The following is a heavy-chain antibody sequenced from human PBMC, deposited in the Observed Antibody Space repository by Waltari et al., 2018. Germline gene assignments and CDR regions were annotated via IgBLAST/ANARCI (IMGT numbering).Heavy chain of an antibody. CDR3: ERGGSYRGHDD. V-gene: IGHV1-8*03. CDR1: GYTFTSYD. Sequence: QVQLVQSGAEVKKPGASVKFSCKASGYTFTSYDINWVRQATGQGLECMGWMKPRSGTTGYAQTVQGRATITRTTSLSKDYMALSGLRSDDTDVDHGERGGSYRGHDDSGQGTLVTVSS. J-gene: IGHJ4*02. CDR2: MKPRSGTT. D-gene: IGHD1-26*01.